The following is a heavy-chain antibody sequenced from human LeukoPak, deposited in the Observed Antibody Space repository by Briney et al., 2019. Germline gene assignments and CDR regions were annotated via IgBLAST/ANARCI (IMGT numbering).Heavy chain of an antibody. V-gene: IGHV3-23*01. D-gene: IGHD1-26*01. CDR2: TSTSGGSA. J-gene: IGHJ4*02. CDR1: GFTFSNNA. CDR3: ARYSGSYYYPPAWDL. Sequence: GGSLRLSCAASGFTFSNNAMSWVRQAPGKGLEWVSATSTSGGSAYYAGSVKGRFTISRDNSKNTLYLQMDSLRADDTAVYYCARYSGSYYYPPAWDLWGQGTLVTVSS.